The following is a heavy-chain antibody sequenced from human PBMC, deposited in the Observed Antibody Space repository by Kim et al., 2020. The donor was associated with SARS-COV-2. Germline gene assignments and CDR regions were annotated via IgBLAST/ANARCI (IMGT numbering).Heavy chain of an antibody. CDR3: ARDSQRPLGALYYGDYGFHYGMDV. CDR1: GFTFDAHA. CDR2: IWFDGTKK. J-gene: IGHJ6*02. D-gene: IGHD4-17*01. Sequence: GGSLRLSCAASGFTFDAHAIHWVRQAPGKGLEWVAAIWFDGTKKYYAESVRGRFSISRDNSKNSVSLQMTSLRVEDKAVYFCARDSQRPLGALYYGDYGFHYGMDVWGQGTTVTVSS. V-gene: IGHV3-30-3*01.